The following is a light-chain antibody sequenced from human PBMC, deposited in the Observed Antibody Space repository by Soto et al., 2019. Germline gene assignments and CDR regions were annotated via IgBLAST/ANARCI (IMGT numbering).Light chain of an antibody. J-gene: IGLJ2*01. CDR3: CSYAGSSAVL. V-gene: IGLV2-23*02. CDR1: SSDVGNYNF. CDR2: EVS. Sequence: QSALTQPASVSGSPGQSITISCTGTSSDVGNYNFVSWYQQHPGKAPKVMIYEVSKRPSGVSDRFSASKSGNTASLTISGLQDEDEADYYCCSYAGSSAVLFGGGTKLTVL.